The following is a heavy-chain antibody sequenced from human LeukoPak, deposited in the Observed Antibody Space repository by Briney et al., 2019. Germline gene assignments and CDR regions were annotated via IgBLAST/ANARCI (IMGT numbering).Heavy chain of an antibody. CDR3: ARPRPHFDY. J-gene: IGHJ4*02. CDR1: GYRFTGYY. V-gene: IGHV1-2*02. Sequence: ASVKVSCKASGYRFTGYYIHWVRQAPGQGLEWMGWINPNSGGTNYAQKFQGRVTMTTDTSTSTAYMELRSLRSDDTAVYYCARPRPHFDYWGQGTLVTVSS. CDR2: INPNSGGT.